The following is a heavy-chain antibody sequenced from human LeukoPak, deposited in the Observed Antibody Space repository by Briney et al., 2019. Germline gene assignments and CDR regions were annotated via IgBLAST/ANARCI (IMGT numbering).Heavy chain of an antibody. CDR1: GFTFSSYA. CDR3: ASPNLLQGALAY. V-gene: IGHV3-30-3*01. Sequence: GGSLRLSCAASGFTFSSYAMHWVRQAPGKGLEWVAVISYDGSNKYYADSVKGRFTISRDNSKNTLYLQMNSLRAEDTAVYYCASPNLLQGALAYWGQGTLVTVSS. J-gene: IGHJ4*02. CDR2: ISYDGSNK. D-gene: IGHD3-16*01.